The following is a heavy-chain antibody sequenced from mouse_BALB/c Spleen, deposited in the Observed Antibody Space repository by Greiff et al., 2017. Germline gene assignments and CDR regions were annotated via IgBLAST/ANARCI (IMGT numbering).Heavy chain of an antibody. CDR3: ARSGNPAWFAY. CDR1: GFTFSSFG. CDR2: ISSGSSTI. D-gene: IGHD2-1*01. J-gene: IGHJ3*01. Sequence: EVQRVESGGGLVQPGGSRKLSCAASGFTFSSFGMHWVRQAPEKGLEWVAYISSGSSTIYYADTVKGRFTISRDNPKNTLFLQMTSLRSEDTAMYYCARSGNPAWFAYWGQGTLVTVSA. V-gene: IGHV5-17*02.